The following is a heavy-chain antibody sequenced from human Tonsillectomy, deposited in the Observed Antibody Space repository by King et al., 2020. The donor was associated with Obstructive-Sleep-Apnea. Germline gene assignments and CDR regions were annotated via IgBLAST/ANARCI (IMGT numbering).Heavy chain of an antibody. CDR3: ASDKGYSSGWEDGMDV. V-gene: IGHV3-30*04. J-gene: IGHJ6*02. CDR2: TSYDGGNK. D-gene: IGHD6-19*01. Sequence: VQLVESGGGVVQPGRSLRLSCAASGFTFSSYAMHWVRQAPGKSLEWVAVTSYDGGNKYYADSVKGRFTISRANSKKTLYLQMNTLGVEDTAVYYCASDKGYSSGWEDGMDVWGQGTTVTVSS. CDR1: GFTFSSYA.